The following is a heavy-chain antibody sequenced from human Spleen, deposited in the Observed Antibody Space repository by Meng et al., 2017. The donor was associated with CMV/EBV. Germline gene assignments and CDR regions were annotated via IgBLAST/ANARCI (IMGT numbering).Heavy chain of an antibody. CDR2: IHPSGGTT. J-gene: IGHJ4*02. D-gene: IGHD1-26*01. Sequence: KVSCKASGYTFTSHYMHWVRQAPGQGLEWMGIIHPSGGTTSYAQKFQGRVTMTRDTSTSTVYMELSSLRFEDTAVYFCARDTSVGGTYWGQGTLVTVSS. CDR1: GYTFTSHY. CDR3: ARDTSVGGTY. V-gene: IGHV1-46*01.